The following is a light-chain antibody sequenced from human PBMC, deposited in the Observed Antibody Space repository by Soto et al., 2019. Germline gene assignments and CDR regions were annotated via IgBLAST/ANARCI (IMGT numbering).Light chain of an antibody. J-gene: IGKJ4*01. CDR3: QQVKTYPRT. Sequence: DIQMTQSPSTLSASVGDSVTITCRASQNIDNLLAWYQQKPGQAPKVVIFDGSRLETGVPSRFSGSGSGTQFTLTIDSLQPEDFATYYCQQVKTYPRTFGGGPRWIS. CDR1: QNIDNL. CDR2: DGS. V-gene: IGKV1-5*01.